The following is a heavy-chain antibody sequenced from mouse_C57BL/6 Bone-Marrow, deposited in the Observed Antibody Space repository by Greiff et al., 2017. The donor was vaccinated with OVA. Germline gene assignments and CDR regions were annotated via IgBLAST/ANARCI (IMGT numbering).Heavy chain of an antibody. J-gene: IGHJ4*01. V-gene: IGHV1-82*01. D-gene: IGHD1-1*01. CDR2: IYPGDGDT. Sequence: VQLQQSGPELVKPGASVKISCKASGYAFSSSWMNWVKQRPGKGLEWIGRIYPGDGDTNYNGKFKGKATLTADKSSSTAYMQLSSLTSEDSAVYFCARPLFLYGSSYFFMDYWGQGTSVTVSS. CDR1: GYAFSSSW. CDR3: ARPLFLYGSSYFFMDY.